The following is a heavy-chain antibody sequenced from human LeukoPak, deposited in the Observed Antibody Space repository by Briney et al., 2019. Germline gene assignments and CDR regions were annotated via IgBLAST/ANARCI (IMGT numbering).Heavy chain of an antibody. CDR3: AKSHQGRYSSSWYGVFDI. CDR1: GFTFSSYA. V-gene: IGHV3-23*01. Sequence: GGSLRLSCAASGFTFSSYAMSWVRQAPGKGLEWVSAISGSGGSTYYADSVKGRFTISRDNSKNTLYLQMNSLRAEDTAVYYCAKSHQGRYSSSWYGVFDIWGQGTMVTVSS. J-gene: IGHJ3*02. D-gene: IGHD6-13*01. CDR2: ISGSGGST.